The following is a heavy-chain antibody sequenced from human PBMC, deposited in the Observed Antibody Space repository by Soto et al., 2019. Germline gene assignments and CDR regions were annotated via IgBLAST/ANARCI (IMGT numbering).Heavy chain of an antibody. CDR2: ISWKDEK. Sequence: SGPTLVNPTQTLTVTCTFSGFSLSTSGAGVGWIRQSPGKAPEWLALISWKDEKRYNPGLKSRLTITKDTSKSQVVLTMTNMDPVDTATYYCARIQEKSYYYDSSGYYWFDPWGQGTLVTVSS. CDR3: ARIQEKSYYYDSSGYYWFDP. V-gene: IGHV2-5*01. CDR1: GFSLSTSGAG. D-gene: IGHD3-22*01. J-gene: IGHJ5*02.